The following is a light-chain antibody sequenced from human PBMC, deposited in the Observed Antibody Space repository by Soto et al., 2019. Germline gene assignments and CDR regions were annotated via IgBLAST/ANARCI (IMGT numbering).Light chain of an antibody. V-gene: IGKV3-11*01. CDR1: QSVSSY. Sequence: PGERATLSCKASQSVSSYLAWYQQKPGQAPRLLIYDASNRATGIPARFSGSGSGTDFTLTISSLEPEDFAVYYCQQRSNWPPWTFGQGTKVEIK. CDR2: DAS. CDR3: QQRSNWPPWT. J-gene: IGKJ1*01.